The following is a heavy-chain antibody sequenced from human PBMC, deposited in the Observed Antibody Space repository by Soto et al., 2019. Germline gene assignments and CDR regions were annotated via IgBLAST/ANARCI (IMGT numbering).Heavy chain of an antibody. D-gene: IGHD6-19*01. CDR3: VRVPGSSWFNFFDS. CDR2: INWNGGKT. CDR1: GFNFGNNA. J-gene: IGHJ4*02. V-gene: IGHV3-9*01. Sequence: VQLVESGGGLVQPGKSLRLSCTVSGFNFGNNAMHWVRRAPEKGLEWVSSINWNGGKTGYADSVKGRCTISRDDAKNSLYLQMNSLTPEDTAFYYCVRVPGSSWFNFFDSWGQGTLVSVSS.